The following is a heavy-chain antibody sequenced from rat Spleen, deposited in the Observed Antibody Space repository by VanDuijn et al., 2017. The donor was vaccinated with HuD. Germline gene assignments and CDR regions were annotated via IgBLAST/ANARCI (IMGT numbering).Heavy chain of an antibody. CDR1: GFSLTSYH. CDR3: ARDRGVTMMVPLMDA. J-gene: IGHJ4*01. Sequence: QVPLKESGPGLVQPSQTLSLTCSVSGFSLTSYHVSWVRQPPGKGLEWMGVIWTGGSTAYNSLLKSRLSISMDISKSQVFLKMNSLETEDTATYYCARDRGVTMMVPLMDAWGQGTSVTVSS. CDR2: IWTGGST. V-gene: IGHV2-43*01. D-gene: IGHD1-12*03.